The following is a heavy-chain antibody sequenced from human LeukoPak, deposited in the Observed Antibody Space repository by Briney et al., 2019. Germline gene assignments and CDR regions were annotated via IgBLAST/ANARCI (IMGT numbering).Heavy chain of an antibody. D-gene: IGHD3-10*01. Sequence: PSETLSLTCTVSGGSISGYFGSWIPQPPGRGLEWIGYIHYSVITNYTPSLNSRVTISVDTSKNPLSLRLSSVAAAETAVYYCARYGITIVRGGKYYFDSWGQGTLVTVSS. J-gene: IGHJ4*02. CDR3: ARYGITIVRGGKYYFDS. V-gene: IGHV4-59*08. CDR2: IHYSVIT. CDR1: GGSISGYF.